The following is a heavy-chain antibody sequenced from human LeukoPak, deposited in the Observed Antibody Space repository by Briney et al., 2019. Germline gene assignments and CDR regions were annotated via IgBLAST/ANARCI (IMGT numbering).Heavy chain of an antibody. D-gene: IGHD3-10*01. CDR3: AKEPYGSGGYLFDY. J-gene: IGHJ4*02. Sequence: GASVKVSCKASGYTFTGYYMHWVRQAPGQGLEWMGWINPNSGGTNYAQKFQGRVTMTRDTPISTAYMELSRLRSDDTAVYYCAKEPYGSGGYLFDYWGQGTLVTVSS. CDR1: GYTFTGYY. CDR2: INPNSGGT. V-gene: IGHV1-2*02.